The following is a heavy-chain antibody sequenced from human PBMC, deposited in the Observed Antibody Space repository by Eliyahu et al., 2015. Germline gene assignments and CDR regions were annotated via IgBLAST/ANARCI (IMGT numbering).Heavy chain of an antibody. CDR2: IGDGGRK. V-gene: IGHV4-39*01. J-gene: IGHJ4*02. CDR3: ARHRVYKSGWFFGPHYFDF. CDR1: GDSMISRGYY. D-gene: IGHD6-19*01. Sequence: QLQESGPGLVKPSETLFLTCKVSGDSMISRGYYWAWIRQSPGKGLEWIGSIGDGGRKYYXPSLRSRASISADTSTKSFSLNVRSVTDTDTAMYYCARHRVYKSGWFFGPHYFDFWAQGQLVTVSS.